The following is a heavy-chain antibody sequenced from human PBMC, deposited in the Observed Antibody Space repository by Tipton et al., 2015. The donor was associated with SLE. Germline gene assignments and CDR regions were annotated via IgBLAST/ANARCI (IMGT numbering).Heavy chain of an antibody. CDR3: ARGGPSLWFGEQGAFDI. CDR2: IGTAGDP. D-gene: IGHD3-10*01. V-gene: IGHV3-13*05. Sequence: SLRLSCAASGFTFSSYDMHWVRQATGKGLEWVSAIGTAGDPYYPGSVKGRFTISRENAKNSLYLQMNSLRAEDTAVYYCARGGPSLWFGEQGAFDIWGQGTMVTVSS. J-gene: IGHJ3*02. CDR1: GFTFSSYD.